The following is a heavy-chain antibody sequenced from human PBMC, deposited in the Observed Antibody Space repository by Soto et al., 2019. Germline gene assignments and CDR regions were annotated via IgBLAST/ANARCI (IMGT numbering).Heavy chain of an antibody. CDR2: IIPIFGTA. CDR3: GRDLASDYYDSSGLDAFDI. D-gene: IGHD3-22*01. CDR1: GGTFSSYA. J-gene: IGHJ3*02. Sequence: SVKVSCKASGGTFSSYAISWVRQAPGQGLEWMGGIIPIFGTANYAQKFQGRVTITADESTSTAYMELSSLRSEDTAVYYCGRDLASDYYDSSGLDAFDIWGQGTMVTVSS. V-gene: IGHV1-69*13.